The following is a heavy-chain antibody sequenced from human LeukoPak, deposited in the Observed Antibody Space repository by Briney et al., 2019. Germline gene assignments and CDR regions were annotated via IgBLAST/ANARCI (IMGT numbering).Heavy chain of an antibody. CDR3: ARVGTAIVGAAADY. Sequence: GASMKVSCKASGYTFTSYGISWVRPAPGQGLEWMGWISAYNGNTNYAQKLQGRVTMTTDTSTSTAYMELRSLRSDDTAVYYCARVGTAIVGAAADYWGQGTLVTVSS. J-gene: IGHJ4*02. CDR2: ISAYNGNT. V-gene: IGHV1-18*01. CDR1: GYTFTSYG. D-gene: IGHD1-26*01.